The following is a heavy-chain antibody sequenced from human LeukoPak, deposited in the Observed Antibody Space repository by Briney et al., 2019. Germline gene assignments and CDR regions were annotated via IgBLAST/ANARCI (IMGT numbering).Heavy chain of an antibody. Sequence: SETLSLTCAVYGGSFSGYYWSWIRQPPGKGLEWIGEINHSGSTNYDPSLKSRVTISVDTSKNQFSLKLSSVTAADTAVYYCARVAASDYWGQGTLGTVSS. D-gene: IGHD6-13*01. J-gene: IGHJ4*02. CDR1: GGSFSGYY. CDR2: INHSGST. V-gene: IGHV4-34*01. CDR3: ARVAASDY.